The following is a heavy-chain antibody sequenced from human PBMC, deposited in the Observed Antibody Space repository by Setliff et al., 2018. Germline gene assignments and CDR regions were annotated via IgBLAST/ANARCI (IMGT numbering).Heavy chain of an antibody. J-gene: IGHJ4*02. D-gene: IGHD1-1*01. V-gene: IGHV4-4*07. CDR3: ARDKGQPYYFES. Sequence: PSETLSLTCTVSGGSFNAYSWTWIRQSAGKGLEWIGRMHNSGSTNYNSFFQGRVSISVDESKTQFSLNLYSVTAADTATYYCARDKGQPYYFESWGLGTLVTVSS. CDR2: MHNSGST. CDR1: GGSFNAYS.